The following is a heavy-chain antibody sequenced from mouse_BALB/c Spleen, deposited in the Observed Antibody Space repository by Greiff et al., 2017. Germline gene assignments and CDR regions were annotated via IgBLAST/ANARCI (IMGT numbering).Heavy chain of an antibody. V-gene: IGHV14-1*02. CDR1: GFNIKDYY. Sequence: EVKVEESGAELVRPGALVKLSCKASGFNIKDYYMHWVKQRPEQGLEWIGWIDPENGNTIYDPKFQGKASITADTSSNTAYLQLSSLTSEDTAVYYCARGDDGSYYFDYWGQGTTLTVSS. D-gene: IGHD2-3*01. CDR3: ARGDDGSYYFDY. J-gene: IGHJ2*01. CDR2: IDPENGNT.